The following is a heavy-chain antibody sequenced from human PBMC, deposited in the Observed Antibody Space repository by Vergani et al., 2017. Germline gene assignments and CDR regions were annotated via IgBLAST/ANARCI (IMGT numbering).Heavy chain of an antibody. CDR1: GGSFSGYY. V-gene: IGHV4-34*01. Sequence: QVQLQQWGAGLLKPSETLSLTCAVYGGSFSGYYWSWIRQPPGKGLEWIGEINHSGSTNYNPSLKSRVTISVDTSKNQFSLRLSSVTAADTAMYYCAREGLHSGSGSYNDYWGQGTLVTVSS. CDR3: AREGLHSGSGSYNDY. D-gene: IGHD3-10*01. J-gene: IGHJ4*02. CDR2: INHSGST.